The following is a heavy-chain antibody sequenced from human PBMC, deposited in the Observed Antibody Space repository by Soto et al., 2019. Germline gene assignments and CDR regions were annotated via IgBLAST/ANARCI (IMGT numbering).Heavy chain of an antibody. D-gene: IGHD5-12*01. Sequence: SQPSSDERPACSVTSYWIGPDRPMPGKGLEWMGIIYPGDSDTRYSPSFQGQVTISADKSISTAYLQWSSLKASDTAMYYFASSSGSHFGYWGQG. CDR3: ASSSGSHFGY. V-gene: IGHV5-51*01. CDR2: IYPGDSDT. J-gene: IGHJ4*02. CDR1: ACSVTSYW.